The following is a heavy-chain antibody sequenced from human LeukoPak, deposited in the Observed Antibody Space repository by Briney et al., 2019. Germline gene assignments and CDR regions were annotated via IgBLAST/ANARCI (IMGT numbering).Heavy chain of an antibody. CDR2: IKQDGSEK. CDR3: VRERGSLLSTCCWDY. V-gene: IGHV3-7*01. D-gene: IGHD2-2*01. CDR1: GFTFSSYW. Sequence: QAGGSLRLSCAASGFTFSSYWMSWVRQAPGKGLEWVANIKQDGSEKYYVDSVKGRFTISRDNAKNSLYLQMNSLRAEDTAVYFCVRERGSLLSTCCWDYWGQGTLVTVSS. J-gene: IGHJ4*02.